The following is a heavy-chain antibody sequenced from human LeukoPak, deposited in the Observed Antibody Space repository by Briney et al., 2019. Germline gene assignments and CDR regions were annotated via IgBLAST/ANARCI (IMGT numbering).Heavy chain of an antibody. CDR2: IRNKPNSYTT. CDR3: ARDAGWRLDP. J-gene: IGHJ5*02. CDR1: GFPFSDHN. D-gene: IGHD3-3*01. V-gene: IGHV3-72*01. Sequence: GGSLRLSCEASGFPFSDHNMEWVRQAPGKGLEWVGRIRNKPNSYTTEYAASVRGRFTISRDDSKNSLFLQMDSLKPEDTAMYYCARDAGWRLDPWGQGTLVTVSS.